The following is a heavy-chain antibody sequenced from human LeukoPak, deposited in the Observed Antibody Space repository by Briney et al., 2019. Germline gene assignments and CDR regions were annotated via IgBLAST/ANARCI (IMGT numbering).Heavy chain of an antibody. J-gene: IGHJ4*02. D-gene: IGHD6-19*01. CDR1: GYTFTRYA. CDR2: INPNTGNP. Sequence: ASVKVSCKASGYTFTRYAMNWLRQAPGQGLEWMGWINPNTGNPTYAQDFTGRVVFSLDTSVSTAYLQISSLNTEDTAVYYCAIDQPVAGVSNFDSWGQGTLVTVSS. CDR3: AIDQPVAGVSNFDS. V-gene: IGHV7-4-1*02.